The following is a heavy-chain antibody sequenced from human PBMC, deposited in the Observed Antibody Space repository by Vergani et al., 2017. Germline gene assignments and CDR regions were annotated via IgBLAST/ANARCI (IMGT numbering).Heavy chain of an antibody. CDR1: GFTFSSYA. J-gene: IGHJ5*02. CDR2: ISGSGGST. CDR3: ATDSPASGYCSGGSCYSGDWFDP. V-gene: IGHV3-23*01. Sequence: EVQLLESGGGLVQPGGSLRLSCAASGFTFSSYAMSWVRQAPGKGLEWVSAISGSGGSTYYADSVKGRFTISRDNSKNTRDLQMNSLRDEATAVYYCATDSPASGYCSGGSCYSGDWFDPWGQGTLVTVSS. D-gene: IGHD2-15*01.